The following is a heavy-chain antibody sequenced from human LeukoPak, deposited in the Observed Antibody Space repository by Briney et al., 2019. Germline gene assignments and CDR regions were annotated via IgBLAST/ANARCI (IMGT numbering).Heavy chain of an antibody. CDR1: GFTFSSYS. CDR2: ISSSSYYT. D-gene: IGHD3-3*01. J-gene: IGHJ4*02. V-gene: IGHV3-21*01. CDR3: ASYYDFWSGYYNPQYYFDY. Sequence: PGGSLRPSCAASGFTFSSYSMNWVPQAPGKGLEWVSSISSSSYYTHYADSVKGRFTISRDNAKNSLYLQMNSLRAEDTAVYYCASYYDFWSGYYNPQYYFDYWGQGTLVTVSS.